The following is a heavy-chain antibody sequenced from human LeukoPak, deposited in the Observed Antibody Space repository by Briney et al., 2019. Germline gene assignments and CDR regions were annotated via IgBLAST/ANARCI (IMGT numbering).Heavy chain of an antibody. J-gene: IGHJ3*02. CDR3: ANFDGSTQAFQI. CDR2: LLYDGSKK. CDR1: GFIFSSYN. D-gene: IGHD3-9*01. V-gene: IGHV3-30*18. Sequence: GGSLRLSCAASGFIFSSYNMHWVRQAPGKGLEWVAALLYDGSKKYYADSVKGRFSVYRDNSNYTLYMELNSLRPEDTALYSCANFDGSTQAFQIWGQGTMVTVSS.